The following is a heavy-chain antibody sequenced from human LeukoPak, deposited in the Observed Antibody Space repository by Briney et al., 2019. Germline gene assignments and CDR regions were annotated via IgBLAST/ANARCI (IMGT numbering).Heavy chain of an antibody. J-gene: IGHJ6*02. D-gene: IGHD2-2*01. CDR2: IIPIFGTA. CDR1: GGTFSSYA. V-gene: IGHV1-69*13. Sequence: SVKVSCKASGGTFSSYAISWVRQAPGQGLEWMGGIIPIFGTANYAQKFQGRVTITADESTSTAYMELSSLRSEDTAVYYCARDRGYCSSTSCPIPYYYDMDVWGQGTTVTVSS. CDR3: ARDRGYCSSTSCPIPYYYDMDV.